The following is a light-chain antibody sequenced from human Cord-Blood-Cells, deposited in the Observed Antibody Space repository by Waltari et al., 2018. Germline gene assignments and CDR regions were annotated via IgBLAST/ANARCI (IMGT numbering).Light chain of an antibody. V-gene: IGLV2-14*01. CDR2: EVG. CDR1: SSDVGGYTY. CDR3: SSYTSSSTVV. Sequence: QSALTQPASVSGSPGQSITISCTGTSSDVGGYTYVSWYQQHPGKAPKLIIYEVGNRPSGVSHRFSGSKSGNTASLTISGLQAEDEADYYCSSYTSSSTVVFGGGTKLTVL. J-gene: IGLJ2*01.